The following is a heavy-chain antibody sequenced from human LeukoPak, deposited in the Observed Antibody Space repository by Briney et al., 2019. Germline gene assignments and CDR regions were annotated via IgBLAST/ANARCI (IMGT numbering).Heavy chain of an antibody. D-gene: IGHD5-24*01. Sequence: HWASVKVSCKASGGTFSSYAISWVRQAPGQGLEWMGGIIPIFGTANYAQKFQGRVTMTEDTSTDTAYMELSSLRSEDTAVYYCATDRAEGFDYWGQGTLVTVSS. J-gene: IGHJ4*02. CDR1: GGTFSSYA. CDR2: IIPIFGTA. V-gene: IGHV1-69*06. CDR3: ATDRAEGFDY.